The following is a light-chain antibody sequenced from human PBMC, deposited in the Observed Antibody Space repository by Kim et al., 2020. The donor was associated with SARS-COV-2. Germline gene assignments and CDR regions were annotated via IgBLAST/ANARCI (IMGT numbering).Light chain of an antibody. CDR2: AAY. J-gene: IGKJ4*01. Sequence: AAGRDRVTNTCRERQSINIYLKWDQQKSGKAHKLMKYAAYTWQSGGPSRFSGRGAGTDFTLTSSSLQPDDLATYYCQQSYTMITFDGGTKVDIK. CDR3: QQSYTMIT. V-gene: IGKV1-39*01. CDR1: QSINIY.